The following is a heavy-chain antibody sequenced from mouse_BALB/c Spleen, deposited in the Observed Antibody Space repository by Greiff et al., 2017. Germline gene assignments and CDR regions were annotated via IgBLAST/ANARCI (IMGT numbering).Heavy chain of an antibody. V-gene: IGHV1S41*01. D-gene: IGHD2-1*01. CDR3: ARFYGNYGYFDV. CDR2: IAPGSGST. J-gene: IGHJ1*01. CDR1: GYTFTSYW. Sequence: DLVKPGASVKLSCKASGYTFTSYWINWIKQRPGQGLEWIGRIAPGSGSTYYNEMFKGKATLTVDTSSSTAYIQLSSLSSEDSAVYCCARFYGNYGYFDVWGAGTTVTVSS.